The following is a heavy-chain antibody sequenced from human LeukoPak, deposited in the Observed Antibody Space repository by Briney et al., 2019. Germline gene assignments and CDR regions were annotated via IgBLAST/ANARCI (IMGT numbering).Heavy chain of an antibody. CDR3: ARAVRGSYSSGAFDI. V-gene: IGHV1-2*04. J-gene: IGHJ3*02. CDR2: INPNSGGT. D-gene: IGHD1-26*01. CDR1: GYTFTSYG. Sequence: ASVKVSCKASGYTFTSYGISWVRQAPGQGLEWMGWINPNSGGTNYAQKFQGWVTMTRDTSISTAYMELSRLRSDDTAVYYCARAVRGSYSSGAFDIWGQGTMVTVSS.